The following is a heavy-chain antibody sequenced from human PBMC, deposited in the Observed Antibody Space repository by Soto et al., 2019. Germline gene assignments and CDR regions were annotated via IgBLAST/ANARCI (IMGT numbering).Heavy chain of an antibody. V-gene: IGHV1-69*02. D-gene: IGHD3-22*01. J-gene: IGHJ5*02. CDR3: ARVPYDSSGYYRNWFDP. Sequence: ASVKVSCKASGGTFSSYTISWVRQAPGQGLEWMGRIIPILGIANYAQKFQGRVTITADKSTSTAYMELSSLRSEDTAVYYCARVPYDSSGYYRNWFDPWGQGTLVTVSS. CDR2: IIPILGIA. CDR1: GGTFSSYT.